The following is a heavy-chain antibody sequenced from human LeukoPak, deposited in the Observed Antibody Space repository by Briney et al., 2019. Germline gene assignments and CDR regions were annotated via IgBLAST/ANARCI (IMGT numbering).Heavy chain of an antibody. CDR1: GGSISSSSYY. Sequence: SETLSLTCTVSGGSISSSSYYWGWIRQPPGKGLEWIGSIYYSGSTYYNPSLKSRVTISVDTSKNQFSLKLSSVTAADTAVYYCARDPLRAVEGNYWGQGTLVTVSS. CDR3: ARDPLRAVEGNY. J-gene: IGHJ4*02. V-gene: IGHV4-39*07. CDR2: IYYSGST. D-gene: IGHD3-10*01.